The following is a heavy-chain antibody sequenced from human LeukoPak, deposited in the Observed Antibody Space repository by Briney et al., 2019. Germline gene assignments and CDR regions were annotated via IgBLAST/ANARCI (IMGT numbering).Heavy chain of an antibody. Sequence: GGSLRLSCAASGFTFSSYGMHWVRQAPGKGLEWVAVIWYDGSNKYYADSVKGRFTISRDNSKNTLYRQMNSLRAEDTAVYYCASSDWNDVGSAYWGQGTLVTVSS. CDR1: GFTFSSYG. CDR3: ASSDWNDVGSAY. CDR2: IWYDGSNK. J-gene: IGHJ4*02. V-gene: IGHV3-33*01. D-gene: IGHD1-1*01.